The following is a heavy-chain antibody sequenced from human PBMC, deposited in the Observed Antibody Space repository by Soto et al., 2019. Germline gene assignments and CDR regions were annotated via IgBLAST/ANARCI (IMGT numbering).Heavy chain of an antibody. CDR2: MNPNSGNT. V-gene: IGHV1-8*01. Sequence: ASVKVSCKASGYTFTSYDINWVRQATGQGLEWMGWMNPNSGNTGYAQKFQGRVTMTTDTSTSTAYMELRSLRSDDTAVYYCATPGRDYDSSGYLNYWGQGTLVTVSS. J-gene: IGHJ4*02. CDR3: ATPGRDYDSSGYLNY. CDR1: GYTFTSYD. D-gene: IGHD3-22*01.